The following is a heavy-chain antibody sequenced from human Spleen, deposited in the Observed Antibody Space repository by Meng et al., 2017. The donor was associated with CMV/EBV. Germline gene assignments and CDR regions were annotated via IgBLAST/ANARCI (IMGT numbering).Heavy chain of an antibody. CDR1: GFTFSTYW. V-gene: IGHV3-7*01. D-gene: IGHD2-2*02. CDR3: ARDSRRYCSSTNCYTIDY. Sequence: GGSLRLSCAASGFTFSTYWMSWVRQAPGKGLEWVANIKQDGSEKYYVDSVKGRFTISRDNAKNSLYLQMNSLRAEDTAVYYCARDSRRYCSSTNCYTIDYWGQGTLVTVSS. CDR2: IKQDGSEK. J-gene: IGHJ4*02.